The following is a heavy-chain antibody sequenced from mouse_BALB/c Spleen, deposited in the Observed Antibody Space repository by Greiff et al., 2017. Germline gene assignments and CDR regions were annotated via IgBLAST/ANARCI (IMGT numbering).Heavy chain of an antibody. CDR1: GYTFTDYN. CDR3: ARSNYDYDPFAY. D-gene: IGHD2-4*01. CDR2: IYPYNGGT. V-gene: IGHV1S29*02. J-gene: IGHJ3*01. Sequence: EVKLMESGPELVKPGASVKISCKASGYTFTDYNMHWVKQSHGKSLEWIGYIYPYNGGTGYNQKFKSKATLTVDNSSSTAYMELRSLTSEDSAVYYCARSNYDYDPFAYWGQGTLVTVSA.